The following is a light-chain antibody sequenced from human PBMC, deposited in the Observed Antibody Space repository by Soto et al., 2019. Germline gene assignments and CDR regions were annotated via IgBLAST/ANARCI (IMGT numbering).Light chain of an antibody. J-gene: IGKJ1*01. CDR2: DAS. V-gene: IGKV1-5*01. Sequence: DIQMTQSPSTLSASVGDRVTITCRASQSISSRLAWYQQKPGKAPNLLIYDASSLESGVPSRFSGSGSGTEFTLTISSLQPDDFATYYCLQYVSYRTFGQGTKV. CDR1: QSISSR. CDR3: LQYVSYRT.